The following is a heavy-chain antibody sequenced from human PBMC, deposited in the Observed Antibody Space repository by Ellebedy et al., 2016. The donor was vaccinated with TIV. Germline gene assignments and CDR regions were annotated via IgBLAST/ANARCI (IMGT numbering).Heavy chain of an antibody. CDR2: IYYSGST. J-gene: IGHJ5*02. D-gene: IGHD5/OR15-5a*01. CDR3: ARGVSTIFNWFDP. CDR1: GGSISSYY. Sequence: MPSETLSLTCTVSGGSISSYYWSWIRQPPGKGLEWIGYIYYSGSTNYNPSLKSRVTISVDTSKNQFSLKLSSVTAADTAVYYCARGVSTIFNWFDPWGQGTLVTVSS. V-gene: IGHV4-59*01.